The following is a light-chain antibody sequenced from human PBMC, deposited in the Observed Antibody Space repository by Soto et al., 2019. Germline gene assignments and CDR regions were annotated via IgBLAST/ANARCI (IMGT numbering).Light chain of an antibody. CDR2: KAS. CDR3: QHYNSYSEA. V-gene: IGKV1-5*03. J-gene: IGKJ1*01. CDR1: QTISSW. Sequence: DIEMTKSPSTLSGSVGDRVTITCRASQTISSWLAWYQQKPGKAPKLLIYKASTLKSGVPSRFSGSGSGTEFTLTISSLQPDDCATYYCQHYNSYSEAFGQGTKVDIK.